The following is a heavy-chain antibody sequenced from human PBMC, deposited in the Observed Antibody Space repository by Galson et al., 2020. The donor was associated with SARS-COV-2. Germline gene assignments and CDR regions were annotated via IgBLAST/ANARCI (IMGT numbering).Heavy chain of an antibody. CDR1: GGSISSGNYY. V-gene: IGHV4-61*02. Sequence: SETLSLTCTVSGGSISSGNYYWSWIRQPAGKGLEWIGRVHNSRSTRYSPSLKSRVTISVDTAKNQFSRTMGSVTDADTAVYYCARMEGRSASFDYWGQGTLVTIAA. CDR2: VHNSRST. CDR3: ARMEGRSASFDY. J-gene: IGHJ4*02. D-gene: IGHD3-3*01.